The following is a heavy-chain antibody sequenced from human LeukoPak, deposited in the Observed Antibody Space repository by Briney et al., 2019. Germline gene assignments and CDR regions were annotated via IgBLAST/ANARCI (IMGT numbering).Heavy chain of an antibody. J-gene: IGHJ4*02. Sequence: GASVKVSCRASGYTFSGYFMHWVRQAPGQGLEWMGWMNPNSGNTGYAQKFQGRVTMTRNTSKSTAYMELSSLRSEDTAVYYCARGMRQLVLLGREGLSEYYFDYWGQGTLVTVSS. CDR2: MNPNSGNT. CDR3: ARGMRQLVLLGREGLSEYYFDY. D-gene: IGHD6-6*01. V-gene: IGHV1-8*02. CDR1: GYTFSGYF.